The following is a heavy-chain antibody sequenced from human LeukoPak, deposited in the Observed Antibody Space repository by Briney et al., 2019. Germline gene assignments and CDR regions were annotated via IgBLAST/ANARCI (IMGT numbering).Heavy chain of an antibody. D-gene: IGHD2/OR15-2a*01. V-gene: IGHV1-18*04. Sequence: GASVKVSCKASGYTFTSYGISWVRQAPGQGLEWMGWISAYNGNTNYAQKLQGRVTTTTDTSTSTAYMELRSLRSDDTAVYYCARDVPLWPPSYFDYWGQGTLVTVSS. CDR1: GYTFTSYG. J-gene: IGHJ4*02. CDR2: ISAYNGNT. CDR3: ARDVPLWPPSYFDY.